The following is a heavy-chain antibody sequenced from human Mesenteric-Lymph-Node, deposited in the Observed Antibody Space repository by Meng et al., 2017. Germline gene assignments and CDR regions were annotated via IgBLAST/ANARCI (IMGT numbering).Heavy chain of an antibody. D-gene: IGHD6-13*01. J-gene: IGHJ6*02. CDR2: IKSKTDGGTT. V-gene: IGHV3-15*05. CDR1: AFTFSNAR. CDR3: AREILRWQLVPWYYYGMDV. Sequence: SSAASAFTFSNARMSWVRQAPGKGLVWVGRIKSKTDGGTTDYAAPVKGRFTISRDNAKNTLYLQMNSLRAEDTAVYYCAREILRWQLVPWYYYGMDVWGQGTTVTVSS.